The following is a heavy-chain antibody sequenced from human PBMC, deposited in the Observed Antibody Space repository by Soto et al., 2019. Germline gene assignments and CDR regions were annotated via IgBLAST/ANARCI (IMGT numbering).Heavy chain of an antibody. CDR1: DYTFTNYD. CDR3: ARGYYYGSGRPTPGGMDV. V-gene: IGHV1-18*01. Sequence: QVHLVQSGAEVKKPGASVKVSCQASDYTFTNYDINRVRQAPGQGLEWMGWISTYTGNTNYAQKLQGRVTMTTDTSPSTAYMELRSLGSDDTAVYYCARGYYYGSGRPTPGGMDVWGQGTTVTVSS. J-gene: IGHJ6*02. D-gene: IGHD3-10*01. CDR2: ISTYTGNT.